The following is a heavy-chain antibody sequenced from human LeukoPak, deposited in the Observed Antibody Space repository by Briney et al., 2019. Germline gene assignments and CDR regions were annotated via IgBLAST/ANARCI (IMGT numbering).Heavy chain of an antibody. D-gene: IGHD3-22*01. J-gene: IGHJ4*02. CDR2: ISSSGSTI. V-gene: IGHV3-11*01. CDR3: ARASSYYDSSGYYYAY. Sequence: GGSLRLSCAASGFTFSDYYMSWIRQAPGKGLEWVSYISSSGSTIYYADSVKGRFTISRDNAENSLYLQMNSLRAEDTAVYYCARASSYYDSSGYYYAYWGQGTLVTVSS. CDR1: GFTFSDYY.